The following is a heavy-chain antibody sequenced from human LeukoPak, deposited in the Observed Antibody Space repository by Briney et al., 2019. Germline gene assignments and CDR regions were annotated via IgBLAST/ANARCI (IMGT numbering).Heavy chain of an antibody. Sequence: SETLSLTCTVSGGSISSYYWSWIRQPPGKGLEWIGYIYTSGSTNYNPSLKSRVTISVDTSKNQFSLKLSSVTAADTAVYYCARVAAAGIVDYYYYMDVWGKGTTVTISS. CDR3: ARVAAAGIVDYYYYMDV. J-gene: IGHJ6*03. D-gene: IGHD6-13*01. CDR1: GGSISSYY. V-gene: IGHV4-4*08. CDR2: IYTSGST.